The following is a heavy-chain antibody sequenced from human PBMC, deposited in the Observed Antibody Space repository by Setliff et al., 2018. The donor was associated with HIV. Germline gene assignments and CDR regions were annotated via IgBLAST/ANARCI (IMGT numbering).Heavy chain of an antibody. CDR2: IYYSGST. D-gene: IGHD5-18*01. CDR1: GGSISSSSHY. V-gene: IGHV4-61*01. CDR3: ARLRGYFYGHGRYFDY. Sequence: SETLSLTCTVAGGSISSSSHYWNWIRQPPGKGLEWIGYIYYSGSTNYNPSLKSRVTISVDTSKNQFSLKLTSVTAADTALYYCARLRGYFYGHGRYFDYWGQGTLVTVS. J-gene: IGHJ4*02.